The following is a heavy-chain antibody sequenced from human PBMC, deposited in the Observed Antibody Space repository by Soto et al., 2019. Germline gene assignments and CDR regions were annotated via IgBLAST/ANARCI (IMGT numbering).Heavy chain of an antibody. CDR1: GGSISSYY. CDR2: IYYTGST. D-gene: IGHD3-22*01. Sequence: SETLSLTCTVSGGSISSYYWSWIRQPPGKGLEWIGYIYYTGSTNYNPSLKSRVTISGDTSKNQFSLKLSSVTAAETAVYYCARGDGSGYQFFDYWGQGTPVTVSS. CDR3: ARGDGSGYQFFDY. J-gene: IGHJ4*02. V-gene: IGHV4-59*08.